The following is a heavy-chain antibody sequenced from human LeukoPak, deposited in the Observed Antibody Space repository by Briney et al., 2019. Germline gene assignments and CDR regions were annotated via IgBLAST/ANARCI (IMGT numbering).Heavy chain of an antibody. J-gene: IGHJ6*03. D-gene: IGHD3-10*01. CDR3: ARRGGSRSYYPNYYYYYMDV. CDR2: INHSGST. V-gene: IGHV4-34*01. Sequence: SETLSLTCAVYGGSFNGYYWSWIRQPPGRGLEWIGEINHSGSTNYDPSLKSRVTISVDTSKNQFSLKLSSVTAADTAVYYCARRGGSRSYYPNYYYYYMDVWGKGTTVTISS. CDR1: GGSFNGYY.